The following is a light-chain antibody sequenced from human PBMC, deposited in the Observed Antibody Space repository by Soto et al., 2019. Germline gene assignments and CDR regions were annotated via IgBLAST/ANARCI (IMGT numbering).Light chain of an antibody. CDR3: QRTYTTLSIT. CDR1: ESIARH. Sequence: DIQMTQSPSSLSASVGDRVTITCRASESIARHLNWYQQKPGKAPKRLIYAGASLQIGVPSMFRGGGSGTDFTLTISNLQPEDFATYYCQRTYTTLSITFGQGTRLEIK. V-gene: IGKV1-39*01. J-gene: IGKJ5*01. CDR2: AGA.